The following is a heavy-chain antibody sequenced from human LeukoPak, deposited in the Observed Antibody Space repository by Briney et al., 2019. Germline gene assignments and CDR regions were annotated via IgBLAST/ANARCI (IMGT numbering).Heavy chain of an antibody. Sequence: SETLSLTCTVSGGSISSYYWSWIRQPAGKGLEWIGRIYTSGSTNYNPSLKRRVTMSVDTSKNQFSLKLSSVTAADTAVYYCARDCSSTSCYRYYFDYWGQGTLVTVSS. D-gene: IGHD2-2*01. J-gene: IGHJ4*02. CDR1: GGSISSYY. V-gene: IGHV4-4*07. CDR3: ARDCSSTSCYRYYFDY. CDR2: IYTSGST.